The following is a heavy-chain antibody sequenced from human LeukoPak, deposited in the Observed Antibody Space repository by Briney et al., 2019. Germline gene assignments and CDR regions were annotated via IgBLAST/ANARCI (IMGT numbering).Heavy chain of an antibody. CDR2: IRSKAYGGTI. CDR3: TRGGEDYGDYYDRFLDF. V-gene: IGHV3-49*04. J-gene: IGHJ4*02. D-gene: IGHD4-17*01. Sequence: PGRSLRLSCAASGFTFSSYAMHWVRQAPGRGLEWISFIRSKAYGGTIDYAASVKGRFTVSRDDSNNVAYLQMNSLKFEDTGVYYCTRGGEDYGDYYDRFLDFWGQGTLVTVSS. CDR1: GFTFSSYA.